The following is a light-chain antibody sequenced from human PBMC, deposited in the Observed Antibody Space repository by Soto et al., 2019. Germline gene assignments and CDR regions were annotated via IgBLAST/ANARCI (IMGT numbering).Light chain of an antibody. CDR1: QSVLYSSNNKNY. CDR3: QHYYSTYT. V-gene: IGKV4-1*01. CDR2: WAS. Sequence: DIVMTQSPDSLAVSLGERATINCKSSQSVLYSSNNKNYLAWYQQKPGQPPKLLIYWASTRESGVPDRFSGSGSGTDLTLTISSLKAEDVAVYYCQHYYSTYTFGQGTTLEIK. J-gene: IGKJ2*01.